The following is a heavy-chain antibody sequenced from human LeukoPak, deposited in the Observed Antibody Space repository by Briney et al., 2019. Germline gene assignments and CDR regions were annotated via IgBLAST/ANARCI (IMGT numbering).Heavy chain of an antibody. V-gene: IGHV3-30-3*01. CDR3: ARDTSLSAAMPKQFDY. D-gene: IGHD2-2*01. CDR2: ISYDGSNK. Sequence: PGRSLRLSCAASGFTFSSYAMHWVRQAPGKGLEWVAVISYDGSNKYYADSVKGRFTISRDNAKNSLYLQMNSLRDEDTAVYYCARDTSLSAAMPKQFDYWGQGTLVTASS. J-gene: IGHJ4*02. CDR1: GFTFSSYA.